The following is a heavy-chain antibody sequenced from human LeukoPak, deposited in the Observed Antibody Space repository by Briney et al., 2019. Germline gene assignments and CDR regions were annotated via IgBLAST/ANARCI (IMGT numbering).Heavy chain of an antibody. J-gene: IGHJ4*02. CDR1: GFTVSSDY. CDR3: ARDRGSGWYDY. V-gene: IGHV3-66*01. Sequence: GGSLRLSCAASGFTVSSDYMSWVRQAPGKGLEWVPVIYIDGNTYYADSVKGRFTISRDNSKNTLYLQMNSLRAEDTAVYYCARDRGSGWYDYWGQGTLVTVSS. CDR2: IYIDGNT. D-gene: IGHD6-19*01.